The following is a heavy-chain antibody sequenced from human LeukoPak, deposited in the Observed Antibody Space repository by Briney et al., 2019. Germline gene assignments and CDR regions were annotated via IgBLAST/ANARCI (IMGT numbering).Heavy chain of an antibody. Sequence: SETLSLTCAVYGGSFSGYYWSWIRQPPGKGLEWIGEINHSGSTNYNPSLKSRVTISVDTSKNQFSLKLYSVTAADTAVYYCARLDEWFDPWGQGTLVTVSS. D-gene: IGHD1-1*01. CDR3: ARLDEWFDP. J-gene: IGHJ5*02. V-gene: IGHV4-34*01. CDR2: INHSGST. CDR1: GGSFSGYY.